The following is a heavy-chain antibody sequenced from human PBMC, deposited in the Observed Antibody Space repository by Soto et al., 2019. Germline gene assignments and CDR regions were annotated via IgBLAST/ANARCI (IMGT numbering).Heavy chain of an antibody. V-gene: IGHV4-59*01. D-gene: IGHD3-22*01. J-gene: IGHJ4*02. CDR3: ARSYYDSSGYYY. CDR2: IYYSGST. Sequence: PSETLSLTCTVSGGSISSYYWSWIRQPPGKGLEWIGYIYYSGSTNYNPSPKSRVTISVDTSKNQFSLKLSSVTAADTAVYYCARSYYDSSGYYYWGQGTLVTVSS. CDR1: GGSISSYY.